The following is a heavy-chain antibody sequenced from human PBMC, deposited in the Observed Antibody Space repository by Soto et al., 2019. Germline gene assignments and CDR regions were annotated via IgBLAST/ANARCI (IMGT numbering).Heavy chain of an antibody. J-gene: IGHJ1*01. CDR3: ARDQGYYDSSGYYYPEYFQH. V-gene: IGHV3-33*01. D-gene: IGHD3-22*01. CDR2: IWYDGSNK. CDR1: GFTFSSYG. Sequence: QVQLVESGGGVVQPGRSLRLSCVASGFTFSSYGMHWVRQAPGKGLEWVAVIWYDGSNKYYADSVKGRFTISRDNSKNTRYLQMTSLRAEDTAVYYCARDQGYYDSSGYYYPEYFQHWGQGTLVTVSS.